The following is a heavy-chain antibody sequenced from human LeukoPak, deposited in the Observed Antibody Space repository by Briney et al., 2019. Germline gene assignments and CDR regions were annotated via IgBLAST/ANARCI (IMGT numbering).Heavy chain of an antibody. J-gene: IGHJ6*02. Sequence: GGSLRLSCAASGFAFSSYLMHWVRHVSEKGLVWVSRINNDGGSTSYADPVKGRFTISRDNAKNTLFLQMNSLRAEDTGVYYCTRVDYYYNGMDVWGQGTTVTVSS. V-gene: IGHV3-74*01. CDR3: TRVDYYYNGMDV. CDR2: INNDGGST. CDR1: GFAFSSYL.